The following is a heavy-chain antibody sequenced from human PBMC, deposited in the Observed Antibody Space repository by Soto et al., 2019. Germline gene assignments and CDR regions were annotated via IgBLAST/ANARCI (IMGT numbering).Heavy chain of an antibody. D-gene: IGHD5-18*01. Sequence: QVQLVESGGGVVQPGRSLRLSCAASGFTFSSYAMHWVRQAPGKGLEWVAVISYDGSNKYYADSVKGRFTISRDNSKNTLYLQMNSLRAEDTAVYYCARSPHADNTAMVIFDYWGQGTLVTVSS. CDR2: ISYDGSNK. CDR1: GFTFSSYA. V-gene: IGHV3-30-3*01. J-gene: IGHJ4*02. CDR3: ARSPHADNTAMVIFDY.